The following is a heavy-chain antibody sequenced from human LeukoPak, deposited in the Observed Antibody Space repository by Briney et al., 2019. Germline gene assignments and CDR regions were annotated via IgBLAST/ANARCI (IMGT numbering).Heavy chain of an antibody. V-gene: IGHV4-34*01. J-gene: IGHJ4*02. CDR2: INHSGST. D-gene: IGHD2-15*01. Sequence: PSETLSLTCAVYGGSFSGYYWSWIRQPPGKGLEWIGEINHSGSTNYNPSLKSRVTISVDTSKNQFSLKLSSVTAADTAAYYCARGRGCSGGSCYIDYWGQGTLVTVSS. CDR3: ARGRGCSGGSCYIDY. CDR1: GGSFSGYY.